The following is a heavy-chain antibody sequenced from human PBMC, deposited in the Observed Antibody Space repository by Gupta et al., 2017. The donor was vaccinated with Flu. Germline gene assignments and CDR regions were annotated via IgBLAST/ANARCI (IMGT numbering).Heavy chain of an antibody. CDR2: ISGSGGST. V-gene: IGHV3-23*01. Sequence: EVQLLESGGGLVQPGGSLRPSCAVSGFTFSTYAMSWVRQAPGKGLEWVSGISGSGGSTYYADSVKGRFTISRDNSKNTLFLQMNSLRAEDTAVYYCAKKNLASGDVGRVDYWGQGTLVTGSS. CDR3: AKKNLASGDVGRVDY. J-gene: IGHJ4*02. CDR1: GFTFSTYA. D-gene: IGHD3-16*01.